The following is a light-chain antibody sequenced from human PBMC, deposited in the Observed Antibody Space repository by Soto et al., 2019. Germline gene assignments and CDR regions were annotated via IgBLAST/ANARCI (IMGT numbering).Light chain of an antibody. CDR3: QQYGSSGT. V-gene: IGKV3-20*01. J-gene: IGKJ1*01. Sequence: EIVLTQSPGTLSLSPCESATLSCRASESVSSSHIAWYQQKPGQSPRLLIYQTSIRAAGIPARFSASGSGTDFTLTISRLEPEDFAVYYCQQYGSSGTFGQGTKVDIK. CDR1: ESVSSSH. CDR2: QTS.